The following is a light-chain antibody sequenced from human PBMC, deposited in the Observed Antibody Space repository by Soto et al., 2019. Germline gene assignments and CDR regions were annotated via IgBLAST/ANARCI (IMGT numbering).Light chain of an antibody. CDR1: QSVTGSY. Sequence: EVVLTQSPGTLSLSPGERATLSCRASQSVTGSYLAWYQQKPGQPPRLLIYDASTRATGIPARFSGSGSGTEFTLTISSLQPEDFATYFCQQANSFPITFGQGTRLEIK. V-gene: IGKV3-20*01. CDR3: QQANSFPIT. J-gene: IGKJ5*01. CDR2: DAS.